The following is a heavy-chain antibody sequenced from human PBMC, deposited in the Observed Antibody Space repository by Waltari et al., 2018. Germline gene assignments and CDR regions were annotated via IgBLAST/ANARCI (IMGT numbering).Heavy chain of an antibody. D-gene: IGHD4-17*01. J-gene: IGHJ4*02. CDR2: IKQEGSEK. CDR1: YW. Sequence: YWMSWVRQGPGKGLEWVANIKQEGSEKYYVDAVKGRFTISRDNAKNSLYLQMNSLRAEDTAVYYCARIYYGDYVVYWGQGTLVTVSS. CDR3: ARIYYGDYVVY. V-gene: IGHV3-7*03.